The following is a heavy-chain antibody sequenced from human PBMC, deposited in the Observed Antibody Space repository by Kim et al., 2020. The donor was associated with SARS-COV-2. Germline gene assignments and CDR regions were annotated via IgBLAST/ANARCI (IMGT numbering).Heavy chain of an antibody. CDR1: GGSISSSSYF. J-gene: IGHJ4*02. CDR2: IYYSGST. Sequence: SETLSLTCTVSGGSISSSSYFWGWIRQPPGKGLEWIGNIYYSGSTYFNPSLESRATISVDTSKNQFSLNLNSVTAADTAVYYCARRRAVAGGVFDYWAQGTLVTVSS. V-gene: IGHV4-39*01. CDR3: ARRRAVAGGVFDY. D-gene: IGHD6-19*01.